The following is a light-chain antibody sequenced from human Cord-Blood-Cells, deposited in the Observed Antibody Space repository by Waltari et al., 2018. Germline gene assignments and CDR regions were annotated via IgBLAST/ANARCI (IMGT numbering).Light chain of an antibody. V-gene: IGLV2-11*01. CDR1: SSDVGGCNY. CDR3: CSYAGSYTVV. CDR2: DLS. Sequence: QSALTQPLSVSGSPGTSVTIPCTGPSSDVGGCNYVSWSQQHPGKAPKLRIYDLSKRPSGVPDRFSGSKSGNTASLTISGLQAEDEADYYCCSYAGSYTVVFGGGTKLTVL. J-gene: IGLJ2*01.